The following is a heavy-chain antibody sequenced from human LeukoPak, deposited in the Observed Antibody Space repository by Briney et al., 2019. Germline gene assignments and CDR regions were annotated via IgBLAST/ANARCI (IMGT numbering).Heavy chain of an antibody. Sequence: VASVKVSCKASGGTFSSYAISWVRQAPGQGLEWMGGIIPIFGTANYAQKFQGRVTITMDESTGTAYMELSSLRSEDTAVYYCARGRAQVAPFDYWGQGTLVTVSS. D-gene: IGHD5-12*01. J-gene: IGHJ4*02. CDR2: IIPIFGTA. V-gene: IGHV1-69*05. CDR3: ARGRAQVAPFDY. CDR1: GGTFSSYA.